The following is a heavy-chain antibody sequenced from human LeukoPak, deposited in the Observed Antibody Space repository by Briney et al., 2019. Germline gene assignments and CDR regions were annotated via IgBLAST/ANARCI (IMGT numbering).Heavy chain of an antibody. V-gene: IGHV3-30*02. CDR1: GLSFSTCG. CDR2: LRYDGSNE. D-gene: IGHD6-6*01. CDR3: AKDPYSSSGYYFDY. J-gene: IGHJ4*02. Sequence: GGSLRLSCAASGLSFSTCGMHWVRQAPGKGLEWVAFLRYDGSNEYYADSVKGRFTISRDNSKNTLYLQMNSLRAEDTAVYYCAKDPYSSSGYYFDYWGQGTLVTVSS.